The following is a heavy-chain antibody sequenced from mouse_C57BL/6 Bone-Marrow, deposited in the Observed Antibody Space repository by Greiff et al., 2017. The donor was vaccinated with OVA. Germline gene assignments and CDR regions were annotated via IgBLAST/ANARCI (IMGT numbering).Heavy chain of an antibody. Sequence: VQLQQSGTVLARPGASVKMSCKTSGYTFTSYWMHWVKQRPGQGLEWIGAIYPGNSDPSYNQKFQGKAKLTADTSASTAYMELSSLTNEDSAVYYCTGRLGSHWYFDVWGTGTTVTVSS. V-gene: IGHV1-5*01. D-gene: IGHD1-1*02. CDR1: GYTFTSYW. CDR2: IYPGNSDP. J-gene: IGHJ1*03. CDR3: TGRLGSHWYFDV.